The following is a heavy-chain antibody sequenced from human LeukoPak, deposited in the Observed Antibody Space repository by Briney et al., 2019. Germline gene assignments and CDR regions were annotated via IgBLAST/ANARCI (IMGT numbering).Heavy chain of an antibody. D-gene: IGHD6-13*01. CDR3: ARVPITPEPGIAAAGTGMDWFDP. CDR2: ISAYNGNT. V-gene: IGHV1-18*01. CDR1: GYTFTSYG. J-gene: IGHJ5*02. Sequence: ASVKVSCKASGYTFTSYGISWVRQAPGQGLEWMGWISAYNGNTNYAQKLQGRVIMTTDTSTSTAYMELRSLRSDDTAVYYCARVPITPEPGIAAAGTGMDWFDPWGQGTLVTVSS.